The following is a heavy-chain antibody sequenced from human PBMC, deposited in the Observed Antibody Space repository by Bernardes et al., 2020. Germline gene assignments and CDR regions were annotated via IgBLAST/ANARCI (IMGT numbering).Heavy chain of an antibody. CDR2: IYYSGST. V-gene: IGHV4-31*03. D-gene: IGHD5-12*01. CDR1: GGSISSGGYY. CDR3: ARDRGGYGNWDY. J-gene: IGHJ4*02. Sequence: TLSLTCTVSGGSISSGGYYWSWIRQHPGQGPEWIGYIYYSGSTYYNPSLKSRVTMSVDTSKNQFFLKLTSVTAADTAVYYCARDRGGYGNWDYWGQGTLVTVSS.